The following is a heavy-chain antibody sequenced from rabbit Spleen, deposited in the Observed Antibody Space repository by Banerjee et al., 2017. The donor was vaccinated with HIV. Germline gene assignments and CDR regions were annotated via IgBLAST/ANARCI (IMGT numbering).Heavy chain of an antibody. Sequence: QSLEESGGGLVKPGASLTLTCKASGVSFNSNYDMCWVRQAPGKGLEWIACIYAGSSGFTYSAIWAKGRFTISKTSSTTVTLQMTSLTAADTATYFCARDSSTSFSTYGMDLWGPGTLVTVS. J-gene: IGHJ6*01. D-gene: IGHD1-1*01. CDR2: IYAGSSGFT. CDR1: GVSFNSNYD. V-gene: IGHV1S40*01. CDR3: ARDSSTSFSTYGMDL.